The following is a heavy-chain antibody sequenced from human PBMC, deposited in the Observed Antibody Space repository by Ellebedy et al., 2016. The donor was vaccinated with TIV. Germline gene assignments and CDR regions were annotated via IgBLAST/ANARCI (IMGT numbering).Heavy chain of an antibody. CDR2: IYYSGST. Sequence: SETLSLTCAVYGGSFSGYYWSWIRQPPGKGLEWIGYIYYSGSTNYNPSLKSRVTISVDTSKNQFSLKLSSVTAADTAVYYCARLGGGDGYGVDYWGQGTLVTVSS. CDR3: ARLGGGDGYGVDY. J-gene: IGHJ4*02. D-gene: IGHD5-24*01. CDR1: GGSFSGYY. V-gene: IGHV4-59*08.